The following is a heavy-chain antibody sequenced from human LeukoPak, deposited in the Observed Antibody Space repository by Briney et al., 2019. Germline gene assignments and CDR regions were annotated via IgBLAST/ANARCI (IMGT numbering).Heavy chain of an antibody. Sequence: ASVKVSCKASGGTFISYAISWVRQAPGQGLEWMGGIIPIFGTANYAQKFQGRVTITADESTSTAYMELSSLRSEDTAVYYCASPNYYDSSGYYYFDYWAREPWSPSPQ. CDR3: ASPNYYDSSGYYYFDY. CDR2: IIPIFGTA. CDR1: GGTFISYA. V-gene: IGHV1-69*01. D-gene: IGHD3-22*01. J-gene: IGHJ4*02.